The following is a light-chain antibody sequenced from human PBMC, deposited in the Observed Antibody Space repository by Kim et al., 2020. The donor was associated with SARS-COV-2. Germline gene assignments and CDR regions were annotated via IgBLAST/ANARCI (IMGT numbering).Light chain of an antibody. CDR2: AAS. Sequence: ASVGDGVTITCRASQDIANYLAWYQQKPGKVTKLLVYAASALKSGVPSRFSGSRSGTDFTLTISNLQPEDVATYYCQKYDSAPWTFGQGTKVDIK. J-gene: IGKJ1*01. CDR3: QKYDSAPWT. CDR1: QDIANY. V-gene: IGKV1-27*01.